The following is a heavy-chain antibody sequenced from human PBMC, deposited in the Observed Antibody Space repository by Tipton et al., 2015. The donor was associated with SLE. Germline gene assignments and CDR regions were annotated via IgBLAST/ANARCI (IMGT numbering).Heavy chain of an antibody. D-gene: IGHD3-10*01. V-gene: IGHV3-21*01. CDR1: GFTFSIYT. J-gene: IGHJ4*01. Sequence: SLRLSCAASGFTFSIYTMNWVRQSPGKGLEWISSIISTSHIYHADSVKGRFTISRDNAKNSLYLQMNSLRADATAVYYCARDTPRSPTVPKSGYFDSWGQGSPVTV. CDR2: IISTSHI. CDR3: ARDTPRSPTVPKSGYFDS.